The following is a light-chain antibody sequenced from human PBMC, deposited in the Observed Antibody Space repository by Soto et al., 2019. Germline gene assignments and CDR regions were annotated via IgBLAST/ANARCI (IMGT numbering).Light chain of an antibody. CDR2: GAS. CDR3: LQDLLYPYT. CDR1: QSVSSY. Sequence: DIVMTQSPATLSVSPGDRATLSCRASQSVSSYLAWYQHKPGQAPRLLINGASTRASGIPARFSGSGSGTEFTLTITSLQSEDFATYYCLQDLLYPYTFGQGTKVEL. J-gene: IGKJ2*01. V-gene: IGKV3-15*01.